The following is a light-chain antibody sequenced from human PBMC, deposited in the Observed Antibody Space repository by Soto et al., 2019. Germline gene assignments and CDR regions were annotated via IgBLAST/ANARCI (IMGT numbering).Light chain of an antibody. CDR3: QQRSGIPYT. V-gene: IGKV1-39*01. CDR2: AAS. CDR1: QNIGRY. J-gene: IGKJ2*01. Sequence: DIQMTQSPSSLSASVGDRVTVTCRASQNIGRYLNWYQQKPGKAPKILIYAASSFQSGVPSRFSGSGSGTDFTLTISSRQPEDFATYYCQQRSGIPYTFGQGTKLEIK.